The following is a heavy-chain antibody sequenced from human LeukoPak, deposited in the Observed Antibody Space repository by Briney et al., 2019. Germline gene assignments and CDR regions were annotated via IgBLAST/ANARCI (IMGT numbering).Heavy chain of an antibody. CDR3: ARTLEITFGGVIRYYYYGMDV. D-gene: IGHD3-16*02. J-gene: IGHJ6*02. CDR1: GGSFSGYY. V-gene: IGHV4-34*01. CDR2: INHSGST. Sequence: SETLSLTCAVYGGSFSGYYWSWIRQPPGKGLEWIGEINHSGSTNYNPSLKSRVTISEDTSKNQFSLKLSSVTAADTAVYYCARTLEITFGGVIRYYYYGMDVWGQGTTVTVPS.